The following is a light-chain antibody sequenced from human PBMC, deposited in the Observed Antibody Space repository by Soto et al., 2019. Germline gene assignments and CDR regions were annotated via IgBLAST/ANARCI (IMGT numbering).Light chain of an antibody. CDR3: QSYDSSPHVV. CDR2: GNS. V-gene: IGLV1-40*01. Sequence: QSVLTQPPSVSGAPGQRVTISCTGSSSNIGAGYDVHWYQQLPGTAPKLLIYGNSNRPSGVPDRFSGSKSGTSASLAITGLKAEDEADNSGQSYDSSPHVVFGGGPKLTVL. CDR1: SSNIGAGYD. J-gene: IGLJ2*01.